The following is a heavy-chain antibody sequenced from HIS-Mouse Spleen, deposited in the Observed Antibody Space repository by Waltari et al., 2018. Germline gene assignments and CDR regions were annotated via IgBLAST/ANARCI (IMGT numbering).Heavy chain of an antibody. CDR1: GFTFSSYA. J-gene: IGHJ2*01. D-gene: IGHD7-27*01. CDR2: ISYDGSNK. Sequence: QVQLVESGGGVVQPGRSLRLSCAASGFTFSSYAMHWVRQAPGKGREWVAVISYDGSNKYYADSVKGRFTISRDNSKNTLYLQMNSLRAEDTAVYYCARSRTGDWYFDLWGRGTLVTVSS. V-gene: IGHV3-30-3*01. CDR3: ARSRTGDWYFDL.